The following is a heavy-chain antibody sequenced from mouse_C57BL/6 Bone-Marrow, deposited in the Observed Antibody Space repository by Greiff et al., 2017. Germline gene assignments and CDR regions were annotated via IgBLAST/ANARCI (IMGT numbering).Heavy chain of an antibody. V-gene: IGHV1-26*01. D-gene: IGHD1-1*01. J-gene: IGHJ2*01. CDR2: INPNNGGT. Sequence: EVQLQHSGPELVKPGASVKISCKASGYTFTDYYMNWVKQSHGRSLEWIGYINPNNGGTSYNKKFKGQATLTVDKSSSTAYMALRNLTCEDSAVYDCARDDYGSSYVDYWGQGTTLTDSS. CDR3: ARDDYGSSYVDY. CDR1: GYTFTDYY.